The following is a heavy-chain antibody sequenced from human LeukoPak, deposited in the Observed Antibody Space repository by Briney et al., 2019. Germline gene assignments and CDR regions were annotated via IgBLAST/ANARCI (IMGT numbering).Heavy chain of an antibody. CDR3: ARDQLRGYLNWSDP. CDR2: IYYSGST. Sequence: PSETLSLTCTVSGGSISSYYWSWIRQPAGKGLEWIGSIYYSGSTYYNPSLKSRVTISVDTSKNQFSLKLSSVTAADTAVYYCARDQLRGYLNWSDPWGQGTLVTVSS. D-gene: IGHD6-13*01. V-gene: IGHV4-4*07. J-gene: IGHJ5*02. CDR1: GGSISSYY.